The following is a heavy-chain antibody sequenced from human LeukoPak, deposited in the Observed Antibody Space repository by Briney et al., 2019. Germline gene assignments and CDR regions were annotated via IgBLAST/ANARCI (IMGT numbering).Heavy chain of an antibody. Sequence: SENLSLTCAVYGGSFSGYYWSWIRQPPGKGLEWIGGINHSGSTNYNPSLKSRVTISVDTSKNQFSLKLSSVTAADTAVYYCARGRYLRPLREHPFDYWGQGTLVTVSS. CDR3: ARGRYLRPLREHPFDY. CDR2: INHSGST. CDR1: GGSFSGYY. J-gene: IGHJ4*02. V-gene: IGHV4-34*01. D-gene: IGHD1-1*01.